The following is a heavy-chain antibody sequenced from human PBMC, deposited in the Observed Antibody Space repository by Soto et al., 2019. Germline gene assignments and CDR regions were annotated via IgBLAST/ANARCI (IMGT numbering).Heavy chain of an antibody. CDR2: FYSGST. Sequence: SETLSLTCIVSGASISSRSSYWGWIRQPPGKGLEWVGTFYSGSTYNNPSHKSRVTISVDTSKNQFSLKLSSVAAEDTAIYYCATTRGIAVGGSFDHWGQGTLVTSPQ. V-gene: IGHV4-39*01. CDR1: GASISSRSSY. D-gene: IGHD6-13*01. J-gene: IGHJ5*02. CDR3: ATTRGIAVGGSFDH.